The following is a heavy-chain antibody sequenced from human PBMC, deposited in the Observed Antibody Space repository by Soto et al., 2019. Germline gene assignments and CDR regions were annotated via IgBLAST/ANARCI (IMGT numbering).Heavy chain of an antibody. Sequence: QVQLVESGGGVVQPGRSLRLSCAASGFTFSSYGMHWVRQAPGKGLEWVAVIWYDGSNKYYADSVKGRFTIYRDNSKNTLYVQMNSLRAEDTAVYYCARDCSRTSCLDYWGQGTLVTVSS. CDR3: ARDCSRTSCLDY. J-gene: IGHJ4*02. D-gene: IGHD2-2*01. CDR2: IWYDGSNK. V-gene: IGHV3-33*01. CDR1: GFTFSSYG.